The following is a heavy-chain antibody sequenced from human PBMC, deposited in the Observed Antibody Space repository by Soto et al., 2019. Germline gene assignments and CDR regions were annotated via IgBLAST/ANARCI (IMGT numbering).Heavy chain of an antibody. D-gene: IGHD1-26*01. J-gene: IGHJ4*02. CDR3: ARGVEASWYFDY. CDR2: IIPIFGTA. Sequence: SVNVSFKACGGPFSSYAISLVRQAPGHGLEWMGGIIPIFGTANYAQKFQGRVTITADESTSTAYMGLSSLRSEDTAVYCGARGVEASWYFDYWGQGTLVTGSS. V-gene: IGHV1-69*13. CDR1: GGPFSSYA.